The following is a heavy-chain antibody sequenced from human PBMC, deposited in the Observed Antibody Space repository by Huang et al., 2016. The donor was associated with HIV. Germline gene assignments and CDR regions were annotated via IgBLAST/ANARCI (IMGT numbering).Heavy chain of an antibody. D-gene: IGHD5-12*01. Sequence: EVHLVESGGGLVQPGRSLRLSCTASGFMFGDYTMSRFRQAAGKGREVVGFLRSKADGATTEYAASVKGRFTISRDESKTIVYLQMNSLKSEDTAVYFCEGGGYHDENYSYYMDVWGKGTAATVSS. CDR2: LRSKADGATT. J-gene: IGHJ6*03. CDR3: EGGGYHDENYSYYMDV. V-gene: IGHV3-49*03. CDR1: GFMFGDYT.